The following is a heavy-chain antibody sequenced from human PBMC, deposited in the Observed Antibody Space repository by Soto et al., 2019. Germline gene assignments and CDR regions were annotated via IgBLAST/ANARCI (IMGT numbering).Heavy chain of an antibody. Sequence: QITLKESGPTLVKPTQTLTLTCTFSGFSLTTTGLGVGWIRQPPGKTLEILASIYWYDFQRYSPSLKSRLTITKDTSRNQVVLTITNMDPADTATYYCAHRPDGSHFDYWGQGILVTVSS. J-gene: IGHJ4*02. CDR1: GFSLTTTGLG. CDR2: IYWYDFQ. V-gene: IGHV2-5*01. CDR3: AHRPDGSHFDY. D-gene: IGHD6-25*01.